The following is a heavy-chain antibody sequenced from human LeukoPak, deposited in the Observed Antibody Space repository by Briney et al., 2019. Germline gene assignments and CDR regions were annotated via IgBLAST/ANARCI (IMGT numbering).Heavy chain of an antibody. J-gene: IGHJ4*02. CDR2: IYYSGST. V-gene: IGHV4-39*01. D-gene: IGHD3-10*01. CDR1: GGSISSSTYY. Sequence: PSETLSLTCTVSGGSISSSTYYWGWIRQPPGKGLEWIGSIYYSGSTYYNPSLTSRVTISVDMSKNQFSLKLSSVTAADTAVYYCARGRGRITMVRGVNFDYWGQGTLVTVSS. CDR3: ARGRGRITMVRGVNFDY.